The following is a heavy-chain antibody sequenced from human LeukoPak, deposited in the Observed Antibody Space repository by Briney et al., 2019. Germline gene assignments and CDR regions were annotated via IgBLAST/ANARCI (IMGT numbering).Heavy chain of an antibody. CDR2: IIPIFGTA. V-gene: IGHV1-69*13. CDR1: GGTFSSYA. D-gene: IGHD3-22*01. J-gene: IGHJ5*02. Sequence: SVKVSCKASGGTFSSYAISWVRQAPGQGLEWMGGIIPIFGTANYAQKFQGRVTITADEFTSTVYMELSSLRSEDTAVYYCARDKAHDSSGYYYGGFDPWGQGTLVTVSS. CDR3: ARDKAHDSSGYYYGGFDP.